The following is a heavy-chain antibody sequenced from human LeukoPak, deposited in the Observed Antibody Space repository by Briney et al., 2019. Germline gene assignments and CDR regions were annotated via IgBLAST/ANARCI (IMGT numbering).Heavy chain of an antibody. CDR2: ISSSGSTI. D-gene: IGHD6-19*01. CDR1: GFTFSSYE. Sequence: GGSLRLSCAASGFTFSSYEMNWVRQAPGKGLEWVSYISSSGSTIYYADSVKGRFTISRDNAKNSLYLQMNSLRAEDTAVYYCARAPREQWRRLGYYFDYWGQGTLVTVSS. V-gene: IGHV3-48*03. J-gene: IGHJ4*02. CDR3: ARAPREQWRRLGYYFDY.